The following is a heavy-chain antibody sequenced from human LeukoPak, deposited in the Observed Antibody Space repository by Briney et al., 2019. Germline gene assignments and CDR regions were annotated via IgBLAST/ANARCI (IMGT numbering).Heavy chain of an antibody. CDR1: GFTFSSYA. CDR3: TRGLYETSGYGAGG. J-gene: IGHJ4*02. D-gene: IGHD3-22*01. Sequence: QSGGSLRLSCAASGFTFSSYAMSWVRQAPGKGLEWVSAISGSGGSTYYADSVKGRFTISRDNSKNTLYLQMNSLRAEDTAVYYCTRGLYETSGYGAGGWGQGTLVTVSS. V-gene: IGHV3-23*01. CDR2: ISGSGGST.